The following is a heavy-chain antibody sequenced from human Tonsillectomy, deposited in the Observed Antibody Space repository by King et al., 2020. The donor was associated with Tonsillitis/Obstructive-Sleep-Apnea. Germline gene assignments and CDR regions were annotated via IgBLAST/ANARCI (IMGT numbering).Heavy chain of an antibody. D-gene: IGHD6-13*01. V-gene: IGHV4-59*01. Sequence: VQLQESGPGLVKPSETLSLTCTVSGGSISSYYWSWLRQPPGKRLEWIGYIYYSGSTNYNPSLKSRVTISVDTSKNQFSLKLSSVTAADTAVYYCARGGGYNSSWYVRNFDYWGQGTLVTVSS. CDR2: IYYSGST. CDR1: GGSISSYY. CDR3: ARGGGYNSSWYVRNFDY. J-gene: IGHJ4*02.